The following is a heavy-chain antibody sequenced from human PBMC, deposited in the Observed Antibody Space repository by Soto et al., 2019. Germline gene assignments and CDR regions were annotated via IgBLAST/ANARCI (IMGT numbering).Heavy chain of an antibody. J-gene: IGHJ4*02. Sequence: GGSLRLSCAASGFTFSSYAMHWVRQAPGKGLEWVAVISYDGSNKYYADSVKGRFTISRDNSKNTLYLQMNSLRAEDTAAYYCAREGNYDFWSGYSAHYYFDYWGQGTLVTVSS. CDR2: ISYDGSNK. V-gene: IGHV3-30-3*01. CDR1: GFTFSSYA. D-gene: IGHD3-3*01. CDR3: AREGNYDFWSGYSAHYYFDY.